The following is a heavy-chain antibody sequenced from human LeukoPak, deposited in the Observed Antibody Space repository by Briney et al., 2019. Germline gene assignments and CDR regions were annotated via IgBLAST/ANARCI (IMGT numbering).Heavy chain of an antibody. J-gene: IGHJ4*02. CDR3: ARVDPDSSTTLEVFGY. CDR2: IYYSGST. D-gene: IGHD6-13*01. V-gene: IGHV4-59*01. Sequence: SETLSLTCTVSGGSISSYYWSWIRQPPGKGLEWIGYIYYSGSTNYNPSLKSRVTISVDTSKNQFSLKLSSVTAADTAVYYCARVDPDSSTTLEVFGYWGQGTLVTVSS. CDR1: GGSISSYY.